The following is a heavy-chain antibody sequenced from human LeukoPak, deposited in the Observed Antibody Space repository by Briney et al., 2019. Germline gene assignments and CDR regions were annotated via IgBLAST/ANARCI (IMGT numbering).Heavy chain of an antibody. Sequence: SETLSLTCTVSGGSISSYYWSWIRQPPGKGLEWIGYIYYSGSTNYNPSLKSRVTISVDTSKNQFSLKLSSVTAADTAVYYCARAGRGSGGVDYWGQGTLVTVSS. CDR2: IYYSGST. D-gene: IGHD3-10*01. V-gene: IGHV4-59*01. CDR1: GGSISSYY. J-gene: IGHJ4*02. CDR3: ARAGRGSGGVDY.